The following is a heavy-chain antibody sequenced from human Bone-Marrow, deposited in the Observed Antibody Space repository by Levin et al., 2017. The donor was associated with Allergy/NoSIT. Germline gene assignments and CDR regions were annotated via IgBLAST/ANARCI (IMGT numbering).Heavy chain of an antibody. J-gene: IGHJ4*02. Sequence: PGGSLRLSCAASGFRFSNYMMHWVRQAPGKGLESVAVISYDGGNKYYADSVRGRFTISRDNSKNTLYLQMSSLRPEDTAVYYCARGEGRHLILFVAPGEDWGQGTQVTVSS. CDR1: GFRFSNYM. D-gene: IGHD3-16*01. V-gene: IGHV3-30-3*01. CDR2: ISYDGGNK. CDR3: ARGEGRHLILFVAPGED.